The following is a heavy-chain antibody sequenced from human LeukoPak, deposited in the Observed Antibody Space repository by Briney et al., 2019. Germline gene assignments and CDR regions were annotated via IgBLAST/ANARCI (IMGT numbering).Heavy chain of an antibody. CDR3: ARVRDDYDILTGYYGGFDY. CDR1: GFIFDDYA. D-gene: IGHD3-9*01. Sequence: GGSLRLSCAVSGFIFDDYAMHWVRQAPGKGLEWVSGISWNSGSIGYADSVKGRFTISRGNAKNSLYLQMNSLRAEDTALYYCARVRDDYDILTGYYGGFDYWGQGTLVTVSS. V-gene: IGHV3-9*01. J-gene: IGHJ4*02. CDR2: ISWNSGSI.